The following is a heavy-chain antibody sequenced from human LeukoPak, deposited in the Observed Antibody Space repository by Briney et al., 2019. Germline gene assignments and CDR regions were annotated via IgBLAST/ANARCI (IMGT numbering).Heavy chain of an antibody. CDR2: IYHSGST. CDR3: ASKYYYDSSGYDAFDI. Sequence: KASETLSLTCAVSGGFISSGGYPWSWIRQPPGKGLEWIGYIYHSGSTYYNPSLKSRVTISVDRSKNQFSLKLSSVTAADTAVYYCASKYYYDSSGYDAFDIWGQGTMVTVSS. CDR1: GGFISSGGYP. J-gene: IGHJ3*02. V-gene: IGHV4-30-2*01. D-gene: IGHD3-22*01.